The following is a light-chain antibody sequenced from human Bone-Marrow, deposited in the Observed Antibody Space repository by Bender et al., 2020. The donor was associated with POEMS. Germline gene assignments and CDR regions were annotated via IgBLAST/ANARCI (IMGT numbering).Light chain of an antibody. Sequence: SYELTQSPSVSVSPGQTARITCSGDALPKQYAYWYQQKPGQAPVLVIYKDTERPSGIPERFSGSSSGAAVTLIIRGVQADDQADYYCQSADSSGTYPVFGGGTKLTVL. CDR3: QSADSSGTYPV. J-gene: IGLJ3*02. CDR2: KDT. CDR1: ALPKQY. V-gene: IGLV3-25*03.